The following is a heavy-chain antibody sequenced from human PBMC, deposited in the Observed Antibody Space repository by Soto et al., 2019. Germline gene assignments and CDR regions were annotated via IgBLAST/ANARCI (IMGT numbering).Heavy chain of an antibody. V-gene: IGHV3-23*01. D-gene: IGHD3-10*01. Sequence: GGSLRLSCAASGFTFSSYAMSWVRQAPGKGLEWVSAISGSGGSTYYADSVKGRFTISRDNSKNTLYLQMNSLRAEDTAVYYCAKDDRPEKWFGELFPPYYFDYWGQGTLVTVSS. CDR1: GFTFSSYA. CDR3: AKDDRPEKWFGELFPPYYFDY. CDR2: ISGSGGST. J-gene: IGHJ4*02.